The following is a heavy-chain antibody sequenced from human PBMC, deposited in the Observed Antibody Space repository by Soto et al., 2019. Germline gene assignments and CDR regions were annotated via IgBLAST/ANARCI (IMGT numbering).Heavy chain of an antibody. V-gene: IGHV3-74*01. Sequence: PGGSLRLSCAASGFTFSSYWMHWVRQAPGKGLVWVSRINSDGSSTSYADSVKGRFTISRDNAKNSLYLQMNSLRVEDTAVYYCARGDKNYYYYYMDVWGKGTTVTVSS. J-gene: IGHJ6*03. CDR3: ARGDKNYYYYYMDV. CDR1: GFTFSSYW. CDR2: INSDGSST.